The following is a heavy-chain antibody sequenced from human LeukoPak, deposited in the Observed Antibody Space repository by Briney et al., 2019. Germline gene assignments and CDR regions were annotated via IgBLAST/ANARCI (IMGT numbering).Heavy chain of an antibody. D-gene: IGHD2/OR15-2a*01. CDR2: IYYSGST. CDR3: ARAFRARYFDL. Sequence: SETLSLICTVSGDSVSSYYWSWIRQPPGKGLEWIGIIYYSGSTYYNPSLKGRVTISVDTSKNQFSLKLSSVTAADTAVYYCARAFRARYFDLWGRGTLVTVSS. CDR1: GDSVSSYY. J-gene: IGHJ2*01. V-gene: IGHV4-39*01.